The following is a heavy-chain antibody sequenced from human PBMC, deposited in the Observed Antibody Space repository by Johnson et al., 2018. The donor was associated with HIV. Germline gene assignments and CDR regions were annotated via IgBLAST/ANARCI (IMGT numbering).Heavy chain of an antibody. J-gene: IGHJ3*02. CDR2: IYSGGST. Sequence: DVQVVESGGGLVKPGGSLRLSCAASGFTFSDYYMTWVRQAPGTGLAWVSVIYSGGSTYYADSVTARFTISRDNSKHTLYLQMTSLKTEDTAVYYCATPRYSGIREPGFHIWGQGTMVTVSS. D-gene: IGHD1-26*01. CDR1: GFTFSDYY. CDR3: ATPRYSGIREPGFHI. V-gene: IGHV3-66*01.